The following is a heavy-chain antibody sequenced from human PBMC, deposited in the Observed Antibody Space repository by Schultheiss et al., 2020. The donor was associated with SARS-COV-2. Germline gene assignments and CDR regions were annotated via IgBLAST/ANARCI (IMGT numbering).Heavy chain of an antibody. V-gene: IGHV3-11*06. Sequence: GGSLRLSCAASGFTFSDYYMSWIRQAPGKGLEWVSYISSSSTYTNYADSVKGRFTISRDNAKNSLYLQMNSLRAEDTAVYYCARATSSTAFDYWGQGTLVTVSS. CDR3: ARATSSTAFDY. CDR2: ISSSSTYT. D-gene: IGHD6-13*01. CDR1: GFTFSDYY. J-gene: IGHJ4*02.